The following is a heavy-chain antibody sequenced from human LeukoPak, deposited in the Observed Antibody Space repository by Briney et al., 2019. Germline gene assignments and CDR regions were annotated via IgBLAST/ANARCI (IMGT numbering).Heavy chain of an antibody. Sequence: SETLSLTCAVYGGSFTGYYWSWIRQPPGKGLEWIGEINHSGSTNYNPSLKGRVTISVDTSKNQFSLKLSSVTAADTAVYYCASTPSGSYYFDYWGQGTLVTVSS. D-gene: IGHD1-26*01. CDR3: ASTPSGSYYFDY. J-gene: IGHJ4*02. CDR2: INHSGST. CDR1: GGSFTGYY. V-gene: IGHV4-34*01.